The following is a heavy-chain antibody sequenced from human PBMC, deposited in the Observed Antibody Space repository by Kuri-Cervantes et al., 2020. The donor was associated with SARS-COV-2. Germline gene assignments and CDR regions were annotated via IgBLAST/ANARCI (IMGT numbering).Heavy chain of an antibody. Sequence: GGSLRLSCAAYGFTFDDYGMSWVRQAAGKGLEWVSGINWNGGSTGYADSVKGRFTISRDNAKNSLYLQMNSLRAEDTALYYCARDLSDSSTPPHDPWGQGTLVTVSS. CDR2: INWNGGST. D-gene: IGHD2-2*01. CDR3: ARDLSDSSTPPHDP. V-gene: IGHV3-20*04. CDR1: GFTFDDYG. J-gene: IGHJ5*02.